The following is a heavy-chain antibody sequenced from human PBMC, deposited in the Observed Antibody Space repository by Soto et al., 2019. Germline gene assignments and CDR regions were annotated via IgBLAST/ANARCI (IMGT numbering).Heavy chain of an antibody. Sequence: SLTCTVSGGSISSDYWGWIRQPPGKGLEWIGYVSSSGTSNYNPSLKSRITISLDTSKNQFSLRLSSVTAADTAVYYCARYYDFWTGLDYWGQGILVTVSS. CDR1: GGSISSDY. CDR2: VSSSGTS. D-gene: IGHD3-3*01. J-gene: IGHJ4*02. CDR3: ARYYDFWTGLDY. V-gene: IGHV4-59*13.